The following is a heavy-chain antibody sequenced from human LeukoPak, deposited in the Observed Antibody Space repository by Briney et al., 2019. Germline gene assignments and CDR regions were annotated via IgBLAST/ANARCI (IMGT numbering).Heavy chain of an antibody. J-gene: IGHJ3*02. V-gene: IGHV4-4*07. CDR2: IYTSGST. Sequence: SETLSLTCTVSGGSISSYYWSWIRQPAGKGLEWIGRIYTSGSTNYNPSLKSRVTMSVDTSKNQFSLKLSSVTAADTAVYYCARDDMVRGVTSGAFDIWGQGTMVTVSS. CDR1: GGSISSYY. D-gene: IGHD3-10*01. CDR3: ARDDMVRGVTSGAFDI.